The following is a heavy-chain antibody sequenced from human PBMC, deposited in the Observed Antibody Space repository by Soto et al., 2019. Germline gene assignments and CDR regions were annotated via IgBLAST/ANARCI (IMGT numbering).Heavy chain of an antibody. Sequence: QVQLVQSGGEVKKPGASVKVSCKASGDTVTKYGISWVRQAPGQGLEWLGWISFYNGHTNYALKFQDRITFTTDTSTRTASMKLRSLTSDDTAVYYCASATSIAVAGKETWGQGTLVTVSS. J-gene: IGHJ4*02. V-gene: IGHV1-18*01. CDR1: GDTVTKYG. D-gene: IGHD6-19*01. CDR3: ASATSIAVAGKET. CDR2: ISFYNGHT.